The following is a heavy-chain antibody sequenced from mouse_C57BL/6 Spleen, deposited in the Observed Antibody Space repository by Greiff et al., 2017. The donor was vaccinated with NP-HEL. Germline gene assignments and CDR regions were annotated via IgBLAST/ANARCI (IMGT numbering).Heavy chain of an antibody. V-gene: IGHV3-6*01. CDR1: GYSITSGYY. J-gene: IGHJ4*01. CDR2: ISYDGSN. D-gene: IGHD4-1*01. CDR3: AREEGTGPGAMDY. Sequence: EVKLMESGPGLVKPSQSLSRTCFVTGYSITSGYYWNWIRQFPGNKLEWMGYISYDGSNNYNPSLKNRISITRDTSKNQFFLKLNSVTTEDTATYYSAREEGTGPGAMDYWGQGTSVTVSS.